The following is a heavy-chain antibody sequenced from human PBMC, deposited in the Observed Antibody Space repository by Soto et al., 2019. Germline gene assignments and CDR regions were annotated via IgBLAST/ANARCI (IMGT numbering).Heavy chain of an antibody. D-gene: IGHD3-22*01. V-gene: IGHV3-23*01. CDR2: ISGSGGNT. CDR1: GFTFSSYA. Sequence: GGSLRLSCAASGFTFSSYAMSWVRQGPGKGLEWVSAISGSGGNTYYADSVKGRFTISRDNSKNTLYLQMNSLRAEDTAVYYCAKTPYYYDSSGYYPGDYWGQGTLVTVSS. CDR3: AKTPYYYDSSGYYPGDY. J-gene: IGHJ4*02.